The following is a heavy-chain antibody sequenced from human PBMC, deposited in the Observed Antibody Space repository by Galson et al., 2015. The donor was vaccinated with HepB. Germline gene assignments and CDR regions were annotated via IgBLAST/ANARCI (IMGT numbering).Heavy chain of an antibody. J-gene: IGHJ5*02. CDR3: ARDKFYSSSWYLGLWFDP. Sequence: SLRLSCAASGFTFSSYRMSWVRQAPGKGLEWVANIKQDGSEKYYVDSVKGRFTISRDNAKNSLYLQMNSLRAEDTAVYYCARDKFYSSSWYLGLWFDPWGQGTLVTVSS. CDR2: IKQDGSEK. CDR1: GFTFSSYR. D-gene: IGHD6-13*01. V-gene: IGHV3-7*03.